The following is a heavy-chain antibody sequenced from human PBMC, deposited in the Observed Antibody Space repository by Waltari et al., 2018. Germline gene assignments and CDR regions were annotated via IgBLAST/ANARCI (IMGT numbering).Heavy chain of an antibody. D-gene: IGHD1-26*01. CDR3: ARGSGSYWVDWFDP. CDR1: GGSISSSSYY. Sequence: QLQLQESGPGLVKPSETLSLTCTVSGGSISSSSYYWGWIRQPPGKGLEWIGSIYYSGSTYYNPSLKSRVTRSVDTSKNQSSLTLSSVTAAEPAVYYCARGSGSYWVDWFDPWGQGTLVTVSS. CDR2: IYYSGST. V-gene: IGHV4-39*07. J-gene: IGHJ5*02.